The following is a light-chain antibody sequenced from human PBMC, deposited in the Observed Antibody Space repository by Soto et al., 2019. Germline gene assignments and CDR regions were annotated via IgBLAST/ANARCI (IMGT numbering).Light chain of an antibody. J-gene: IGKJ2*01. Sequence: EIVLTQSPGTLSLSPGERATLSCRASQSVSSSYLAWYQQKPGQAPRLLIYGASSRATGIPDRFTGSGSGTDFTLTISRLEPEDFAVYYGPQYGSSMYTCGQGTKLEIK. CDR3: PQYGSSMYT. V-gene: IGKV3-20*01. CDR1: QSVSSSY. CDR2: GAS.